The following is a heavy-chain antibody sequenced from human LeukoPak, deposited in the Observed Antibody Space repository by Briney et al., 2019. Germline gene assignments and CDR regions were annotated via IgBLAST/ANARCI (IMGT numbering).Heavy chain of an antibody. CDR3: AKEGYYYDSSGYYSH. V-gene: IGHV3-23*01. CDR1: GFTFSSYA. D-gene: IGHD3-22*01. Sequence: PGGSLRLSCAASGFTFSSYAMSWVRQAAGKGLEWVSAISGSGGSTYYADSVKGRFTISRDNSKNTLYLQMNSLRAEDTAVYYCAKEGYYYDSSGYYSHWGQGTLVTVSS. CDR2: ISGSGGST. J-gene: IGHJ4*02.